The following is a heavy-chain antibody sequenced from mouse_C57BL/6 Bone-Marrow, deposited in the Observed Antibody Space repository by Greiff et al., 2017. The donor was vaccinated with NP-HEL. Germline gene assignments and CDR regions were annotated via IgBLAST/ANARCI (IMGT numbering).Heavy chain of an antibody. CDR2: INYDGSST. CDR3: AREGGLRRRTYAMDD. D-gene: IGHD2-4*01. CDR1: GFTFSDYS. J-gene: IGHJ4*01. V-gene: IGHV5-16*01. Sequence: EVHLVESEGGLVQPGSSMKLSCTASGFTFSDYSMAWVRQVPEKGLEWVANINYDGSSTYYLDSLKSRFIISRDNAKNILYLQMSSLKSEDTATYYCAREGGLRRRTYAMDDWGQGNSVTVSA.